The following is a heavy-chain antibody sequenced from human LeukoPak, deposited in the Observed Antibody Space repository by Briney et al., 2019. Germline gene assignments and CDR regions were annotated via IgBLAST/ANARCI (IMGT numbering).Heavy chain of an antibody. D-gene: IGHD3-10*01. J-gene: IGHJ4*02. Sequence: GGSLRLSCAASGFTFSGSAIHWVRQASGKGLEWVGRIRSKANSYATEYAASVKGRFTISRDDPEKTAYLQMNSLKIEDTAVYYCTRTGSGSSVDYWGQGTLVTVSS. CDR3: TRTGSGSSVDY. CDR2: IRSKANSYAT. V-gene: IGHV3-73*01. CDR1: GFTFSGSA.